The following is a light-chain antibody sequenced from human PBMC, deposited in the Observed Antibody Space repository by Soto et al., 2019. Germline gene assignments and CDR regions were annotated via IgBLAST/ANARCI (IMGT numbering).Light chain of an antibody. Sequence: EIVLTQSPGTLSLSPGERATLSCRASQSISDNYFAWYQQKPGQAPRLLIYGGSSRATGIPDRFSGCGSGTDFSLTISRLETEDFSVYYCHQYGSSPLPVGGGTKV. CDR1: QSISDNY. CDR3: HQYGSSPLP. J-gene: IGKJ4*01. V-gene: IGKV3-20*01. CDR2: GGS.